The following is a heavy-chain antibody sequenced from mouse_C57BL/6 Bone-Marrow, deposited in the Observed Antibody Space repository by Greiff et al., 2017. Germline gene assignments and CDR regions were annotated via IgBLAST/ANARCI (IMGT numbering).Heavy chain of an antibody. Sequence: QVQLQQSGAELARPGASVKLSCKASGYTFTSSGISWVKQRTGQGLEWIGEIYPRSGNTYYNEKFKGKATLTADKSYSTAYMERRSLTAEDSAVYFCASLGGYFYLDYWGQGTTLTVSS. V-gene: IGHV1-81*01. CDR3: ASLGGYFYLDY. J-gene: IGHJ2*01. CDR1: GYTFTSSG. D-gene: IGHD2-3*01. CDR2: IYPRSGNT.